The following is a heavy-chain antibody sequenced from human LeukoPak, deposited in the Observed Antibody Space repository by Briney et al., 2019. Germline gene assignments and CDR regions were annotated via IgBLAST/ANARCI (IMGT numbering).Heavy chain of an antibody. CDR2: IQYNGNNK. CDR3: VKDVDPRGGSGDF. CDR1: GFSFSSYG. Sequence: GGSLRLSCAASGFSFSSYGLHWIRQAPHKGLEWVAFIQYNGNNKYYADSVKGRFTISRDNSKNTLYLQMNSLRVEETAVYYCVKDVDPRGGSGDFWGQGTLVTVSS. V-gene: IGHV3-30*02. J-gene: IGHJ4*02. D-gene: IGHD3-10*01.